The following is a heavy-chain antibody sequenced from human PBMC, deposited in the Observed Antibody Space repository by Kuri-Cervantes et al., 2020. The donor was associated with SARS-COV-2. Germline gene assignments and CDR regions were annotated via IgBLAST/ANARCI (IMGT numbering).Heavy chain of an antibody. D-gene: IGHD2-15*01. V-gene: IGHV3-21*01. CDR3: AKDQHGIVVVVAAIDY. J-gene: IGHJ4*02. CDR1: GYSISSGYY. CDR2: ISSSSSYI. Sequence: GGSLRLSCTVSGYSISSGYYWGWIRQPPGKGLEWVSSISSSSSYIYYADSVKGRFTISRDNSKNTLYLQMNSLRAEDTAVYYCAKDQHGIVVVVAAIDYWGQGTLVTVSS.